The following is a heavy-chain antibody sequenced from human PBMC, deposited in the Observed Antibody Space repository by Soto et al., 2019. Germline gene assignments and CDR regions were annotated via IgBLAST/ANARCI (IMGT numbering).Heavy chain of an antibody. V-gene: IGHV1-46*01. J-gene: IGHJ6*02. D-gene: IGHD3-3*01. CDR1: GYTFTSYY. Sequence: ASVKVSCKASGYTFTSYYMHWVRQAPGQGLELMGIINPSGGSTSYAQKFQGRVTMTRDTSTSTVYMELSSLRSEDAAVYYCARDRYDFWSGYSTLYYGMDVWGQGTTVTVSS. CDR2: INPSGGST. CDR3: ARDRYDFWSGYSTLYYGMDV.